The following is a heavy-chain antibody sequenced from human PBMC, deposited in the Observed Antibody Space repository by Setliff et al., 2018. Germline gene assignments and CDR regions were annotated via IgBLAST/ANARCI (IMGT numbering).Heavy chain of an antibody. V-gene: IGHV3-23*01. Sequence: LSLTCAASGYTSSSYAMTWVRQAPGKGLEWVSIISASGDTTYYADSVKGRFTISRDNSKTTLYLQRNSLRAEDTAVYYCCSGSYLFVYWGQGSLVTVSS. CDR2: ISASGDTT. J-gene: IGHJ4*02. CDR3: CSGSYLFVY. D-gene: IGHD1-26*01. CDR1: GYTSSSYA.